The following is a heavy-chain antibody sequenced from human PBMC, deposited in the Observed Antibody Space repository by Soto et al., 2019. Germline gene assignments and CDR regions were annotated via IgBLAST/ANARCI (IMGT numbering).Heavy chain of an antibody. V-gene: IGHV3-7*04. CDR1: GFTFSSYA. CDR2: IKQDGSEK. J-gene: IGHJ4*02. CDR3: ARAYVNFDY. Sequence: VQLVESGGGVVQPGRSLRLSCAASGFTFSSYAMHWVRQAPGKGLEWVANIKQDGSEKYYVDSVKGRFTISRDNAKNSLYLQMNSLRAEDTAVYYCARAYVNFDYWGQGTLVTVSS. D-gene: IGHD3-16*01.